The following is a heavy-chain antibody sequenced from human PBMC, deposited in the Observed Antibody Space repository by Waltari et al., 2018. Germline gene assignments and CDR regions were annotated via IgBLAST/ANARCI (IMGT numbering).Heavy chain of an antibody. D-gene: IGHD6-13*01. V-gene: IGHV4-61*09. J-gene: IGHJ4*02. Sequence: QVQLLESGPGLLKPSQTLSLTCSVSGDSITRGSFNWGWIRQPPGKGLEWIGHIFTSGTTNYNSSLKSRVTISLDPSKNHFSLNLTSVTAADTAVYYCAREGFGSSWYYWGQGTPVTVSS. CDR1: GDSITRGSFN. CDR2: IFTSGTT. CDR3: AREGFGSSWYY.